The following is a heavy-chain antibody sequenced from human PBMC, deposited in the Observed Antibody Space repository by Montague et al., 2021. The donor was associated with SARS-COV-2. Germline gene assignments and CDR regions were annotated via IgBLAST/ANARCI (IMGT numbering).Heavy chain of an antibody. V-gene: IGHV3-23*01. CDR1: GFTFSSYA. Sequence: TLRLSCAASGFTFSSYAMSWVRQAPGRGLEWVSAISGSGGSTYYADSVKGRFTISRDNSKNTLYLQMNSLRAEDTAVYYCAKDKRTQLLYYYYGMDVWGQGTTVTVSS. J-gene: IGHJ6*02. CDR2: ISGSGGST. CDR3: AKDKRTQLLYYYYGMDV. D-gene: IGHD6-19*01.